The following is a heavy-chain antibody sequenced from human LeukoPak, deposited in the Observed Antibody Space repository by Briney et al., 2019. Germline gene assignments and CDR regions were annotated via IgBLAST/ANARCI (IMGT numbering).Heavy chain of an antibody. D-gene: IGHD6-13*01. J-gene: IGHJ4*02. CDR1: GGTFSSYA. CDR2: IIPILGIA. CDR3: ARARIAAAPTTYDY. V-gene: IGHV1-69*04. Sequence: SVKVSCKASGGTFSSYAISWVRQAPGQGLEWMGRIIPILGIANYAQKFQGRVTITADKSTSTAYMELSSLRSEDTAVYYCARARIAAAPTTYDYWAREPWSPSPQ.